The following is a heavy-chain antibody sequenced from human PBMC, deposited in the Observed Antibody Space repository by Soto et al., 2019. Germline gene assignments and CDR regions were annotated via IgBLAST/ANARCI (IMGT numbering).Heavy chain of an antibody. V-gene: IGHV4-38-2*02. J-gene: IGHJ4*01. CDR1: GYSIISGSY. D-gene: IGHD6-19*01. Sequence: SLTCTVSGYSIISGSYWSWIRQPPGKGPEWIASIYHGGTTFYNPSLKSRITISVDTSNNQFSLKLTSVTAADTAVYCCARVHVMVVDGSTFDYWGHGNLVAVSS. CDR3: ARVHVMVVDGSTFDY. CDR2: IYHGGTT.